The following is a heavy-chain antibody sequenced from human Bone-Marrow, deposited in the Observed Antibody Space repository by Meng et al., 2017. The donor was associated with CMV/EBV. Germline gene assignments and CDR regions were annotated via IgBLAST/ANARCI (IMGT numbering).Heavy chain of an antibody. J-gene: IGHJ5*01. D-gene: IGHD1-7*01. CDR3: ASGWNYDPGLFDS. CDR2: IYYSGST. Sequence: SETLSLTCTVSGGSISSSSYYWGWIRQPPGKGLEWIGSIYYSGSTYYNPSLKSRVTISVDTSKNQFSRKLSSVIAADTAVYYCASGWNYDPGLFDSWGQGTLVTVSS. CDR1: GGSISSSSYY. V-gene: IGHV4-39*07.